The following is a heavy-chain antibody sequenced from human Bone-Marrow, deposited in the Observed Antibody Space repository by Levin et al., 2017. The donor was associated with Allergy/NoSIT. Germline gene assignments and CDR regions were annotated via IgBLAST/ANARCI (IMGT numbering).Heavy chain of an antibody. CDR3: ARTKSEDGDLYRPSEY. Sequence: GGSLRLSCAASGFAFSSHAMSWVRRAPGKGLEWVSGIRGSGDNTYYADSVKGRFTISRDNSKNTLYLQMYSLRAEDTAVYYCARTKSEDGDLYRPSEYWGQGTLVTVSS. CDR2: IRGSGDNT. CDR1: GFAFSSHA. J-gene: IGHJ4*02. D-gene: IGHD4-17*01. V-gene: IGHV3-23*01.